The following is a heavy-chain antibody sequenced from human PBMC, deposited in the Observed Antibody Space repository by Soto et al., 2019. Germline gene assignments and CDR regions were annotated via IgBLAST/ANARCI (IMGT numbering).Heavy chain of an antibody. Sequence: GASVKVSCKASGGTFSSYAISWLRQAPGQGLEWMGGIIPIFGTANYAQKFQGRVTITADESTSTAYMELSSLRSEDTAVYYCATTGTGGNYYYYGMDVWGQGTTVTVSS. CDR3: ATTGTGGNYYYYGMDV. CDR1: GGTFSSYA. V-gene: IGHV1-69*13. J-gene: IGHJ6*02. D-gene: IGHD1-1*01. CDR2: IIPIFGTA.